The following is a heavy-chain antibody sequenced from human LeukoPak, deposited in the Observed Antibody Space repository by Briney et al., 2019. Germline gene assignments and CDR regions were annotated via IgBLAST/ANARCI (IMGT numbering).Heavy chain of an antibody. D-gene: IGHD6-13*01. J-gene: IGHJ6*03. CDR2: ISHSGST. CDR1: GGTISSYY. Sequence: SETLSLTGTVSGGTISSYYWSWIRQPPGKGLEWIGYISHSGSTNYNPSLKSRVTISVDTSKNQFSLKLSSVTAADTAVYYCAREVRQQLVQKRSGYYYYMDVWGKGTTVTVSS. CDR3: AREVRQQLVQKRSGYYYYMDV. V-gene: IGHV4-59*01.